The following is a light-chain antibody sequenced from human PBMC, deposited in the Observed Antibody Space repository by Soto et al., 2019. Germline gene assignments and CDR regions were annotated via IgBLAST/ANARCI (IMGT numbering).Light chain of an antibody. CDR3: QSYDSSLSALV. J-gene: IGLJ2*01. CDR2: GDS. CDR1: SSNMGAAYD. Sequence: QPVLTQPPSVSGAPGQRVTISCIGSSSNMGAAYDVHGYQQLPGTAPKLLTYGDSNRPSGVPDRFSGSKSGTSASLAITGLQAEDEADYYCQSYDSSLSALVFGGGTKLTVL. V-gene: IGLV1-40*01.